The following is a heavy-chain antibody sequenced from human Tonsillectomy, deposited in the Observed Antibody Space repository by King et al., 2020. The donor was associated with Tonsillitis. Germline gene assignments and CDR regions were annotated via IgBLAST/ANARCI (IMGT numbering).Heavy chain of an antibody. J-gene: IGHJ4*02. CDR2: IRYDGTNK. CDR1: GFTFSSYG. D-gene: IGHD1-1*01. V-gene: IGHV3-30*02. Sequence: VQLVESGGGVVQPGGSLRLSCAASGFTFSSYGMHWVRQAPGKGLEWVAFIRYDGTNKYYGDSVKGRFTISRDSSKNTLYLQMNSLRGEDTAVYYCATLGTLSDCWGQGTLVTVSS. CDR3: ATLGTLSDC.